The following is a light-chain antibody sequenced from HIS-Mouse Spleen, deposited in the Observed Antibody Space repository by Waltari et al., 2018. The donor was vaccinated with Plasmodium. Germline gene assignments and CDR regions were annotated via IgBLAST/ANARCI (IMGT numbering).Light chain of an antibody. J-gene: IGLJ2*01. Sequence: SSELTQDPAVSVALGQTVRITCQGASLRSYYASWYQQKQGQAPVLVIYGKNNRPSGIPDRFSGSSSGNTASLTITGAQAEDEADYYCNSRDSSGNHLGVVFGGGTKLTVL. V-gene: IGLV3-19*01. CDR2: GKN. CDR1: SLRSYY. CDR3: NSRDSSGNHLGVV.